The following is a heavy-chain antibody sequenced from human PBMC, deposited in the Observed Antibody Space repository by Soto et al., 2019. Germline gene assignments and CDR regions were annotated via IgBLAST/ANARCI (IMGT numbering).Heavy chain of an antibody. CDR2: MYNTGST. V-gene: IGHV4-59*01. CDR1: GGTISRYY. J-gene: IGHJ6*02. D-gene: IGHD2-21*02. Sequence: QVQLQESGPGLVKPSETLSLTCTVSGGTISRYYWSWIRQPPGKGLEWIGYMYNTGSTVYNPSFMSRVTISVDTSNNQFSLKLNSVTAADTAVYYCARDLWGYCGTDCYPLDVWGQGTTVTVSS. CDR3: ARDLWGYCGTDCYPLDV.